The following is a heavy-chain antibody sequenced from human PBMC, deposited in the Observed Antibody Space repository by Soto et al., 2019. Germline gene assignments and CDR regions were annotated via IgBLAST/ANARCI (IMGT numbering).Heavy chain of an antibody. V-gene: IGHV1-3*01. CDR3: ARGPGYYYDSSGYWSPFDY. CDR2: INAGNGNT. J-gene: IGHJ4*02. D-gene: IGHD3-22*01. Sequence: GASVKVSCKASGYTFTSYAMHWVRQAPGQRLEWMGWINAGNGNTKYSQKFQGRVTITRDTSASTAYMELSSLRSEDTAVYYCARGPGYYYDSSGYWSPFDYWGQGTLVTVSS. CDR1: GYTFTSYA.